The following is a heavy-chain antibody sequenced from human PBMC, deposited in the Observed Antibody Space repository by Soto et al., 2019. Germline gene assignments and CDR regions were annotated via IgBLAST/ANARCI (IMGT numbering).Heavy chain of an antibody. CDR2: IYYSGST. D-gene: IGHD2-21*01. Sequence: PSETLSLTCSVSGGSISSSSYYWGWIRQPPGKGLQWIGTIYYSGSTYYNPSLKSRVTISVDTSKNQFSLKLSSVTAADTAVYYCASSDGGSPLAYWAQRALVTAPQ. V-gene: IGHV4-39*01. CDR3: ASSDGGSPLAY. J-gene: IGHJ1*01. CDR1: GGSISSSSYY.